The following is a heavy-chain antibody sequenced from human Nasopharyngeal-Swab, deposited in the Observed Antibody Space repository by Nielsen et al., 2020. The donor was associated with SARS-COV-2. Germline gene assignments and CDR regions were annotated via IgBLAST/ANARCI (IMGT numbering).Heavy chain of an antibody. D-gene: IGHD4-23*01. CDR2: LWSDDWTT. CDR1: GFTFRNYA. J-gene: IGHJ4*02. V-gene: IGHV3-33*01. Sequence: LSLTCAASGFTFRNYAMHWVRQAPDKGLEWVAVLWSDDWTTYYADSVKGRFTISRDNSKNTLYLGMNSVTAEDTAMYYCARGSYGDKSDFDSWGQGTLVTVSS. CDR3: ARGSYGDKSDFDS.